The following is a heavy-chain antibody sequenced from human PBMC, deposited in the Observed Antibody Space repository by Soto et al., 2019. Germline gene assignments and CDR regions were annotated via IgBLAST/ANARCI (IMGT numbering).Heavy chain of an antibody. D-gene: IGHD3-3*01. CDR3: ARFKSRDLAFDFWSGYLSYFDF. CDR1: GGSISSSSSH. V-gene: IGHV4-39*01. J-gene: IGHJ4*02. CDR2: IYYSGST. Sequence: SETLSLTCTVSGGSISSSSSHWGWIRQPPGKGLEWIGNIYYSGSTYYNPSLKSPVTISVDTSKNQFSLKLSSVTAADTAVYYCARFKSRDLAFDFWSGYLSYFDFWGQGTLVTVSS.